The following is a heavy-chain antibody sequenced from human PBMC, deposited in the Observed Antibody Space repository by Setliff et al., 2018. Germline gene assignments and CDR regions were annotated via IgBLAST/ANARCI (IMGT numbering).Heavy chain of an antibody. CDR1: GASISSGTYY. CDR2: SDYYGNT. Sequence: SETLSLTCTVSGASISSGTYYWAWIRQPPGKGLEWIGRSDYYGNTYYNASRKSRLTISVDTSKNQFSLKLNSVTAADTAVYYCARTGTYRYFDYWGQGTRVTVSS. V-gene: IGHV4-39*01. J-gene: IGHJ4*02. CDR3: ARTGTYRYFDY. D-gene: IGHD1-1*01.